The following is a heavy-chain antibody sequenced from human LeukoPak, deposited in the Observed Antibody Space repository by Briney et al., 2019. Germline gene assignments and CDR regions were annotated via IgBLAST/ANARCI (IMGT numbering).Heavy chain of an antibody. CDR2: IYYSGST. CDR3: VGGDTAIPRY. V-gene: IGHV4-59*01. D-gene: IGHD5-18*01. Sequence: SETLSLTCTVSGGSISSDYWSWIRQPPGKGLEWIGYIYYSGSTNYNPSLKSRDTMSVDTSKNQFSLRLSSVTAADTAVYYCVGGDTAIPRYWGQGTLVTVSS. J-gene: IGHJ4*02. CDR1: GGSISSDY.